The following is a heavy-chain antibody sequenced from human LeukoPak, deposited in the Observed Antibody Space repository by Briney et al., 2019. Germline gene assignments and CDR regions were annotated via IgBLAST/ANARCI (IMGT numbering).Heavy chain of an antibody. D-gene: IGHD3-22*01. V-gene: IGHV1-69*05. J-gene: IGHJ4*02. CDR1: GGTFSSYA. CDR2: IIPIIGTA. Sequence: SVKVSCKASGGTFSSYAISWVRQTPGQGLEWMGGIIPIIGTANYAQKFQGRVTITTDESTSTAYMELSSLRSEDTAVYYCARRKQSYYYDSSGYYYVFDYWGQGTLVTVSS. CDR3: ARRKQSYYYDSSGYYYVFDY.